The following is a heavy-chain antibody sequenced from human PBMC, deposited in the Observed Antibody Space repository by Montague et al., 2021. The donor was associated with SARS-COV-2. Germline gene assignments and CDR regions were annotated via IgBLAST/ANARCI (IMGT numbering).Heavy chain of an antibody. CDR2: IYHTGST. Sequence: TLSLTCTVSVGSISSGGYYWSWIRPHPGKGLEWIGNIYHTGSTYSNPSLQSRVTISKETSKNHFSLNLSSLTAADSAVYYCARGSGYYDSSGYSYDGFDIWGQGKKVTVSA. V-gene: IGHV4-31*03. J-gene: IGHJ3*02. D-gene: IGHD3-22*01. CDR3: ARGSGYYDSSGYSYDGFDI. CDR1: VGSISSGGYY.